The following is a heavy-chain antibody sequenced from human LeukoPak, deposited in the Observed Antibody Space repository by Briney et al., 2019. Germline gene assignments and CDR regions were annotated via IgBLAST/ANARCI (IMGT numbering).Heavy chain of an antibody. Sequence: GGSLRLSCAASGLNFSSYWMHWVRQAPGKGRVWLSRINYDGINTSYADSVKGRFTTSRDNPKNTLYLQMNSLRAEDTAAFYCGRGRPRGYSGYVIDYRGQGTPISVSS. J-gene: IGHJ4*02. CDR1: GLNFSSYW. CDR3: GRGRPRGYSGYVIDY. CDR2: INYDGINT. V-gene: IGHV3-74*01. D-gene: IGHD5-12*01.